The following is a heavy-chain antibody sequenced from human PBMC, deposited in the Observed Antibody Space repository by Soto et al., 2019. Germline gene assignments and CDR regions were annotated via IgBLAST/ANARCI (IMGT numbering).Heavy chain of an antibody. D-gene: IGHD3-10*01. CDR2: IIPILGIA. V-gene: IGHV1-69*02. CDR3: ARGTVLLWFGELLIAPYMDV. J-gene: IGHJ6*03. CDR1: GGTFSSYT. Sequence: VASVKVSCKASGGTFSSYTISWVRQAPGQGLEWMGRIIPILGIANYAQKFQGRVTITADKSTSTAYMELSSLRSEDTAVYYCARGTVLLWFGELLIAPYMDVWGKGTTVTVSS.